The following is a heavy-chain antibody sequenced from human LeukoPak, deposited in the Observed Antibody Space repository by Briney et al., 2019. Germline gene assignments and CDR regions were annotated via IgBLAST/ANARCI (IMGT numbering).Heavy chain of an antibody. V-gene: IGHV3-23*01. Sequence: GWSLRLSCAASGFTFSSYAMSWVRQAPGKGLEWVSAISGSGGSTYYADSVKGRFTISRDNSKNTLYLQMNSLRAEDTAVYYCASLQARGYSYGGFDYWGQGTLVTVSS. J-gene: IGHJ4*02. CDR3: ASLQARGYSYGGFDY. CDR2: ISGSGGST. D-gene: IGHD5-18*01. CDR1: GFTFSSYA.